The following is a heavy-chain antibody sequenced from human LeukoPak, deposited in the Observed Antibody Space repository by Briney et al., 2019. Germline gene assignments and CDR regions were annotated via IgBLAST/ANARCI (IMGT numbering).Heavy chain of an antibody. CDR1: GYTFSDYY. D-gene: IGHD6-6*01. CDR2: INPNSGGT. CDR3: ARGSSYSSSSVSP. V-gene: IGHV1-2*06. J-gene: IGHJ5*02. Sequence: ASVKVSCKASGYTFSDYYMHWVRQAPGQGLEWMGRINPNSGGTNNAQRFQGRVTLTRDTSISTAYMELSRLRFDDTAVYYCARGSSYSSSSVSPWGQGTLITVSS.